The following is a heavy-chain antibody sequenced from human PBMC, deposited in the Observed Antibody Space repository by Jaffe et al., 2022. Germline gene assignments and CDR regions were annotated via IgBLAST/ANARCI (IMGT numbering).Heavy chain of an antibody. J-gene: IGHJ4*02. CDR2: INPNSGGT. V-gene: IGHV1-2*02. D-gene: IGHD3-22*01. CDR1: GYTFTGYY. Sequence: QVQLVQSGAEVKKPGASVKVSCKASGYTFTGYYMHWVRQAPGQGLEWMGWINPNSGGTNYAQKFQGRVTMTRDTSISTAYMELSRLRSDDTAVYYCARAHRITMIVVVITPPGYWGQGTLVTVSS. CDR3: ARAHRITMIVVVITPPGY.